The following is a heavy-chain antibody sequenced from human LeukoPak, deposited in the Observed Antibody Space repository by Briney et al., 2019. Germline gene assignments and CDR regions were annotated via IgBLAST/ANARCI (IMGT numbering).Heavy chain of an antibody. Sequence: GESLKISCKGSGYSFTSYWIGWVRQMPGKGLEWMGIIYPGDSDTRYSPFFQGQVTISADKSISTAYLQWSSLKASDTAMYYCARLPDCSSTSCYSPHYFDYWGQGTLVTVSS. CDR3: ARLPDCSSTSCYSPHYFDY. CDR1: GYSFTSYW. D-gene: IGHD2-2*02. V-gene: IGHV5-51*01. J-gene: IGHJ4*02. CDR2: IYPGDSDT.